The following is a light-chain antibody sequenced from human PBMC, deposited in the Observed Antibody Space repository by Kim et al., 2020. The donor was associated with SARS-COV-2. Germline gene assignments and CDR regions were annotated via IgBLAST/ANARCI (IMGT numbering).Light chain of an antibody. J-gene: IGKJ1*01. V-gene: IGKV3-20*01. Sequence: APRERAALPCRANQGICRSYLAWYQHKPGQAPWHLIYGASSRATGIPDRFSGSGSGTDFTLTISRLEPEDFAVYYCQQYGSSPPAFGQGSKVDIK. CDR3: QQYGSSPPA. CDR1: QGICRSY. CDR2: GAS.